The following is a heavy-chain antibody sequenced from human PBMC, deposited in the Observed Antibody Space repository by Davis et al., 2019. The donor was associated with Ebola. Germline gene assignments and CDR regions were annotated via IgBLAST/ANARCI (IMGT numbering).Heavy chain of an antibody. V-gene: IGHV3-7*03. CDR1: GFTFSSYW. Sequence: PGGSLRLSCAASGFTFSSYWMSWVRQAPGKGLEWVANIKQDGSEKYYVDSVKGRFTISRDNAKNSLYLQMNSLRAEDTAVYYCARVNEDYYDSSGYYWSYYFDYWGQGTLVTVSS. J-gene: IGHJ4*02. D-gene: IGHD3-22*01. CDR3: ARVNEDYYDSSGYYWSYYFDY. CDR2: IKQDGSEK.